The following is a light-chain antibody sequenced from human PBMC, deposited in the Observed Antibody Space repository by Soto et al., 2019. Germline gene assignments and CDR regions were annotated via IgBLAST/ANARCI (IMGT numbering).Light chain of an antibody. CDR3: QQSYSTPFT. Sequence: DIQMTQSPSSLSASVGDRVRITCRASQSINTYLNWYQQKAGQAPQLLIYAASTLQSGVPSRFSGSGSGTDFTLTISSLQPEDFATYYCQQSYSTPFTFGPETKVDSK. V-gene: IGKV1-39*01. J-gene: IGKJ3*01. CDR1: QSINTY. CDR2: AAS.